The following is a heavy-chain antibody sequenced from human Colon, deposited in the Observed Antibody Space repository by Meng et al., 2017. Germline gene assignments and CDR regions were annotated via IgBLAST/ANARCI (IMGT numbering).Heavy chain of an antibody. J-gene: IGHJ4*02. CDR1: GDSMSSDIW. CDR3: GRDQGRQLINH. V-gene: IGHV4-4*02. D-gene: IGHD1-1*01. CDR2: VYHRGDT. Sequence: VHVRESGPGLVKPSGTLSLTCTVSGDSMSSDIWWSWVRQPPGKGLEWIGEVYHRGDTNYNPSLKSRVVISVDRSKNQFSLNLSSVTAADTAVYYCGRDQGRQLINHWGQGTLVTVSS.